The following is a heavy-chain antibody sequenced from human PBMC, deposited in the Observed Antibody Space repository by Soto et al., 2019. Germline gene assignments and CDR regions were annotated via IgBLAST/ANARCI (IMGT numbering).Heavy chain of an antibody. CDR1: GFPFSGYG. CDR2: LSYDGRNK. V-gene: IGHV3-30*18. CDR3: AKGSIFYDSTALYRPARRDV. D-gene: IGHD3-22*01. J-gene: IGHJ6*02. Sequence: QVQLVESGGGVVQPGRSLRLSCAASGFPFSGYGIHWVRQAPGTELEWVAVLSYDGRNKSYADSVKGRFTISRASSKYTLYLQMDSLRAEDTAVYYCAKGSIFYDSTALYRPARRDVWFQGTAVTVSS.